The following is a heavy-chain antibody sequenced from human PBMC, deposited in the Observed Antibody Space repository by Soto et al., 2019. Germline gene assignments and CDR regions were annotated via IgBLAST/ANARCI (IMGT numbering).Heavy chain of an antibody. D-gene: IGHD3-22*01. CDR3: ARVHQDSSAGYYGMDV. J-gene: IGHJ6*02. CDR2: INPSGGST. Sequence: ASVKVSCKASGYNFTSYYMHWVRQAPGQGLEWMGIINPSGGSTSYAQKFQGRVTRTRDTSTSTVYMELSSLRSEDTAVYYCARVHQDSSAGYYGMDVWGQGTTVTVSS. V-gene: IGHV1-46*01. CDR1: GYNFTSYY.